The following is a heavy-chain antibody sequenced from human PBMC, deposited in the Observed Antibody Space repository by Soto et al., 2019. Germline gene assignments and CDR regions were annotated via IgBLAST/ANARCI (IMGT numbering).Heavy chain of an antibody. D-gene: IGHD3-16*01. CDR1: GDSITTRY. V-gene: IGHV4-59*11. Sequence: SETLSLTCTVSGDSITTRYWSWIRQPPGKGLEWIGYIYNTGDNYXPSLMSRASMSLDTSKNLFSLRLRSVTAADTAVYYCAGGDHWRLVDYWGRGNLVTVSS. CDR2: IYNTGD. CDR3: AGGDHWRLVDY. J-gene: IGHJ4*02.